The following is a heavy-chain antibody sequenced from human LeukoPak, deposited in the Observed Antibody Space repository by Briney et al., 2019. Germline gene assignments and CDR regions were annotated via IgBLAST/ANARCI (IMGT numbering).Heavy chain of an antibody. D-gene: IGHD5-18*01. Sequence: TGGSLRLSCAASGFTVSSKYMSWVRQAPGKGLEWVSGIYSGGTTYYADSVKGRFTISRDNSKNTLYLQVNSLRAEDTAVYYCAINSYDYPYTLNYWGQGTLVTVSS. CDR1: GFTVSSKY. V-gene: IGHV3-66*01. CDR3: AINSYDYPYTLNY. CDR2: IYSGGTT. J-gene: IGHJ4*02.